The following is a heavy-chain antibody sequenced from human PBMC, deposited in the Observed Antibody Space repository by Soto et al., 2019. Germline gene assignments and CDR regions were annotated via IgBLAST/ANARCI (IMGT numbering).Heavy chain of an antibody. D-gene: IGHD6-13*01. V-gene: IGHV4-59*01. CDR3: ARDSRYSSSWYIDY. CDR1: DGSISSYY. CDR2: IYYSGST. Sequence: QVQLQESGPGLVKPSETLSLTCTVSDGSISSYYWSWIRQPPGKGLEWIGYIYYSGSTNYNPSLKRRVTISVDTSKNQFSLKLSSVTAADTAVYYCARDSRYSSSWYIDYWGQGTLVTVSS. J-gene: IGHJ4*02.